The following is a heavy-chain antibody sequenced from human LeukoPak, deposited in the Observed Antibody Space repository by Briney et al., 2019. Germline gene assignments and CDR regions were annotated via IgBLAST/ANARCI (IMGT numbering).Heavy chain of an antibody. CDR3: AKVVGWGTVTKRFDY. V-gene: IGHV3-23*01. D-gene: IGHD4-17*01. CDR2: ISGSGGST. CDR1: GFTFSSYA. Sequence: ETGGSLRLSCAASGFTFSSYAMSWVRQAPGKGLEWVSAISGSGGSTYYADSVKGRFTISRDNSKNTLYLQMNSLGAEDTAVYYWAKVVGWGTVTKRFDYWAQGTLVTVSS. J-gene: IGHJ4*02.